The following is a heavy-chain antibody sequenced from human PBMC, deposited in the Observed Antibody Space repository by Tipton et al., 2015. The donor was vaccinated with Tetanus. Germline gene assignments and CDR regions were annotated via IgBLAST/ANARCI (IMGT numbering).Heavy chain of an antibody. Sequence: TLSLTCTIYGGTFSGYYCSWIRQPPGRGLEWIGEIHPSGSTNYNPSLTSRVTLSQDTSKSQFSLQMSSVTAADTAVYYCARIGWPENNKPGFDIWGQGTMVTVSS. CDR2: IHPSGST. CDR1: GGTFSGYY. J-gene: IGHJ3*02. D-gene: IGHD1/OR15-1a*01. V-gene: IGHV4-34*01. CDR3: ARIGWPENNKPGFDI.